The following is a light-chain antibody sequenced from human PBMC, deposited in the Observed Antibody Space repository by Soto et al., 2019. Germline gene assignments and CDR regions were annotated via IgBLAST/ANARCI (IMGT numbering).Light chain of an antibody. CDR3: QQYNKWPPIT. V-gene: IGKV3-15*01. CDR1: QSVSSN. Sequence: EIVMTQSPATLSVSPGERATLSCRASQSVSSNLAWYQQKPGQTPRLLIYGASTRATGIPARFTGSGSGTEFTLTISSLQSEDFAVYYCQQYNKWPPITFGQGTRLESK. CDR2: GAS. J-gene: IGKJ5*01.